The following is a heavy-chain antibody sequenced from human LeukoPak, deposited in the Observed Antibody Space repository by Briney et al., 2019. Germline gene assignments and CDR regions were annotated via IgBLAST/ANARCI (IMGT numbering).Heavy chain of an antibody. CDR2: INSDGSST. CDR3: ASEARGFGIAVAGQFDY. J-gene: IGHJ4*02. Sequence: PGGSLRLSCSAAGFTFISYWMHWFRHTPGKGLVWVSRINSDGSSTNYTDSVKGRFTISRDNAKNTLYLQMKGLRAEDTAVYYCASEARGFGIAVAGQFDYWGQGTLVTVSS. CDR1: GFTFISYW. D-gene: IGHD6-19*01. V-gene: IGHV3-74*01.